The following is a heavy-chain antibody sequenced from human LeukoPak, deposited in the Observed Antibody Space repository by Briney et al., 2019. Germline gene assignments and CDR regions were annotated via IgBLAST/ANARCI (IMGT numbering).Heavy chain of an antibody. Sequence: GGSLRLSCAASGFTFSNYLMHWVRQAPGKGLEWVSGMSASGSHTHSADFVKGRFTISRDNFKNTLYLQMNGLRVEDTAVYYCAKVRSGNNYYFDYWGQGTLVTVSS. V-gene: IGHV3-23*01. J-gene: IGHJ4*02. CDR1: GFTFSNYL. D-gene: IGHD1/OR15-1a*01. CDR2: MSASGSHT. CDR3: AKVRSGNNYYFDY.